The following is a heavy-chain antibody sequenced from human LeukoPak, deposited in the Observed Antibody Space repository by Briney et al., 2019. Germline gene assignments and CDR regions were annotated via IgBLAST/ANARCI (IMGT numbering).Heavy chain of an antibody. Sequence: GGSLRLSCAASGLTFSSYSMNWVRQAPGKGLEWVSYISSSSSTIYYADSVKGRFTISRDNAKNSLYLQMNSLRAEDTAVYYCARGGGLDVWGQGATVTVSS. CDR2: ISSSSSTI. CDR3: ARGGGLDV. V-gene: IGHV3-48*01. J-gene: IGHJ6*02. CDR1: GLTFSSYS. D-gene: IGHD3-16*01.